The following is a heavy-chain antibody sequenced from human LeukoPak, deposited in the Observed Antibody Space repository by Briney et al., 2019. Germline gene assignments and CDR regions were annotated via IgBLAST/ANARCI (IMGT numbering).Heavy chain of an antibody. J-gene: IGHJ4*02. D-gene: IGHD3-9*01. V-gene: IGHV4-4*02. Sequence: SGTLSLTCAVSGGSISSSNWWSWVRQPPGKGLEWIGEIYHSGSTNYNPSLKSRVTISVDTSKNQVSLKLTSVTAADTAVYFCARGEDFERYYLAYWGQGTLVTVSS. CDR1: GGSISSSNW. CDR3: ARGEDFERYYLAY. CDR2: IYHSGST.